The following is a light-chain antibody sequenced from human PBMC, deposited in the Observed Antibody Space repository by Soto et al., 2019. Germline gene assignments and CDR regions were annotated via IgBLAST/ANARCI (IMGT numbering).Light chain of an antibody. CDR2: AAS. J-gene: IGKJ3*01. Sequence: DIQLTQSPSFLSASVGDRVTISCRASQDVSRFLAWYQQKPGKAPNLLIYAASTLQSGVPSRFSGSGSGTEFTLTISSLQPEDFATHYCQQLNSYVFTFGPGTKVDIK. V-gene: IGKV1-9*01. CDR3: QQLNSYVFT. CDR1: QDVSRF.